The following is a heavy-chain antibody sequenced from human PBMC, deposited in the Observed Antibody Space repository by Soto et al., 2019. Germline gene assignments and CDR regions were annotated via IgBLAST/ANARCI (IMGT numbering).Heavy chain of an antibody. CDR1: GFTFSSYG. Sequence: GGSLRLSCAASGFTFSSYGMHWVRQAPGKGLEWVAVISYDGSNKYYADSVKGRFTISRDNSKNTLYLQMNSLRAEDTAEYYCAKVAIAVAGKGYPLDYYGMDVWGQGTTVTVSS. CDR3: AKVAIAVAGKGYPLDYYGMDV. J-gene: IGHJ6*02. V-gene: IGHV3-30*18. D-gene: IGHD6-19*01. CDR2: ISYDGSNK.